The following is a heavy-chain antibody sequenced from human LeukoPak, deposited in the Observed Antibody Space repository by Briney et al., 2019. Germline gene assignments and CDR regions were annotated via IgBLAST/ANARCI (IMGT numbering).Heavy chain of an antibody. CDR1: GGSFSGYY. D-gene: IGHD2-15*01. CDR2: INHSGST. Sequence: SETLSLTCAVYGGSFSGYYWSWIRQPPGKGLEWIGEINHSGSTNYNPSLKSRVTISVDTSKNQFSLKLSSVTAEDTAVDYCAIFDCSGGSCYSRWFDPWGQGTLVTVSS. J-gene: IGHJ5*02. V-gene: IGHV4-34*01. CDR3: AIFDCSGGSCYSRWFDP.